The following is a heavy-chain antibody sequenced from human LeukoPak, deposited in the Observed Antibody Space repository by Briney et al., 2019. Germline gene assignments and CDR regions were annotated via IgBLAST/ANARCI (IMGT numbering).Heavy chain of an antibody. V-gene: IGHV4-39*01. J-gene: IGHJ4*02. Sequence: TSETLSLTCTVSGGSISSSSYYWGWIRQPPGMGWEWIGSIYYSGSTYSNPYLKSRITISIDTSKIQFTLKLSSVTAADTSVYYCARLSCGNRDYWGQGPLVTVSS. D-gene: IGHD4-23*01. CDR3: ARLSCGNRDY. CDR1: GGSISSSSYY. CDR2: IYYSGST.